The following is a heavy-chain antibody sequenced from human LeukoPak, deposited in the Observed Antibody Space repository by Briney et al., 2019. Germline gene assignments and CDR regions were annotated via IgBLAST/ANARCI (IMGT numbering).Heavy chain of an antibody. CDR2: MNEDGSEK. V-gene: IGHV3-7*01. Sequence: GGSLRLSCAASGFGFSNYWMSWVRQAPGKGLEWVANMNEDGSEKNCVDSVKGRFAISRDNAQDSLYLQMNSLRAEDRAVYYCARDRGYSNFDYWGQGTLLTVSS. CDR3: ARDRGYSNFDY. J-gene: IGHJ4*02. D-gene: IGHD4-11*01. CDR1: GFGFSNYW.